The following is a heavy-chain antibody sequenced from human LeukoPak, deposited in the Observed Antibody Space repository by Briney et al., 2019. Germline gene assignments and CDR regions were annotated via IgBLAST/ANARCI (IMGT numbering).Heavy chain of an antibody. Sequence: HPGGSLRLSCAASGFTFSSYSMNWVRQAPGKGLEWVSYISSTSSAIYYADSLKGRFTISRDNAKNSLYLQMDSLGAEDTAVYYCARVIGSYGDSAYWGQGTLVTVSS. CDR3: ARVIGSYGDSAY. D-gene: IGHD3-16*01. J-gene: IGHJ4*02. V-gene: IGHV3-48*04. CDR2: ISSTSSAI. CDR1: GFTFSSYS.